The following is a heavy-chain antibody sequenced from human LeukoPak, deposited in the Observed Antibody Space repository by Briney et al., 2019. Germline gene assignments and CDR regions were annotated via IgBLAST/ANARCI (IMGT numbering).Heavy chain of an antibody. CDR3: ARDAIDSSGFDFDY. CDR2: ISAGGDFV. D-gene: IGHD3-22*01. CDR1: GFPFSTHS. J-gene: IGHJ4*02. Sequence: GGSLRLSCAASGFPFSTHSLNWVRQAPGKGLEWVSSISAGGDFVYYGDSVKGRFTMSRDNAKNSLYLQMNSLRAEDTAVYYCARDAIDSSGFDFDYWGQGTLVTVSS. V-gene: IGHV3-21*04.